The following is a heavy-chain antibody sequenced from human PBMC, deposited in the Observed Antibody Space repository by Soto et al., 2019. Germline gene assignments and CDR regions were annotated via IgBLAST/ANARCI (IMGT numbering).Heavy chain of an antibody. V-gene: IGHV4-34*01. D-gene: IGHD3-16*02. CDR2: INHSGST. Sequence: SETLSLTCAVYGGSFSGYYWSWIRQPPGKGLEWIGEINHSGSTNYNPSLKSRVTISVDTSKNQFSLKLSSVTAADTAVYYCARRASYYDYIWGSYRYGAFDIWGQGTMVTVSS. J-gene: IGHJ3*02. CDR3: ARRASYYDYIWGSYRYGAFDI. CDR1: GGSFSGYY.